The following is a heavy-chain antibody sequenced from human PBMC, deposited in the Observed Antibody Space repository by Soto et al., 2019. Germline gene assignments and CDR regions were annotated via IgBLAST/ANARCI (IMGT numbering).Heavy chain of an antibody. CDR2: ISPGGGDT. CDR3: AKKLSGHNPFDD. V-gene: IGHV3-23*01. J-gene: IGHJ4*02. CDR1: GFTFSTYP. Sequence: EVQLLESGGGLVQPGGSLRLSCAASGFTFSTYPMSWVRQAPGKGLEWVSGISPGGGDTPYADSVKGRFTVSRDNSKNTLYLQMNSLRVEDTAVYYCAKKLSGHNPFDDWGQGTLVTVSS. D-gene: IGHD1-1*01.